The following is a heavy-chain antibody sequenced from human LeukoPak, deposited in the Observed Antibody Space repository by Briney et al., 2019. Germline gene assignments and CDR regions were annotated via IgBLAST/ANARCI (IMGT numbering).Heavy chain of an antibody. CDR2: ISSSGSTI. D-gene: IGHD3-10*01. CDR1: GFTFSSYE. CDR3: ARGWRPYYYGSGSYYDY. Sequence: GGSLRLSCAASGFTFSSYEMNWVRQAPGKGLEWVSYISSSGSTIYYADSVKGRFTISRDNARNSLYLQMNSLRAEDTAVYYCARGWRPYYYGSGSYYDYWGQGTLVTVSS. V-gene: IGHV3-48*03. J-gene: IGHJ4*02.